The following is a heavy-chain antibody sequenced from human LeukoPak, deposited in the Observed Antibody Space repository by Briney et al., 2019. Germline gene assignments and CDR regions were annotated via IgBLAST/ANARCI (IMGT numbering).Heavy chain of an antibody. J-gene: IGHJ4*02. CDR1: GFTFSNYA. CDR3: TRVVEMATIDY. V-gene: IGHV3-23*01. CDR2: ISGSSGST. Sequence: GGSLRLSCAASGFTFSNYAMSWVRQAPGTGLEWVSAISGSSGSTYYADSVKGRFTISRDNSKNTLYLQMNSLRAEDTAVYYCTRVVEMATIDYWGQGTLVTVSS. D-gene: IGHD5-24*01.